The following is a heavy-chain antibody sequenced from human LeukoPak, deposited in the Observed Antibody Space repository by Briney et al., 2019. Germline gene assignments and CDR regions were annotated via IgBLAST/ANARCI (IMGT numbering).Heavy chain of an antibody. CDR2: IVPILGIA. CDR3: ARGPPSSSWYSPFDY. D-gene: IGHD6-13*01. CDR1: GGTFSSYA. V-gene: IGHV1-69*04. J-gene: IGHJ4*02. Sequence: ASVKVSCKASGGTFSSYAISWVRQAPGQGLEWMGRIVPILGIANYAQKFQGRVTITADKSTSTAYMELSSLRSEDTAVYYCARGPPSSSWYSPFDYWGQGTLVTVSS.